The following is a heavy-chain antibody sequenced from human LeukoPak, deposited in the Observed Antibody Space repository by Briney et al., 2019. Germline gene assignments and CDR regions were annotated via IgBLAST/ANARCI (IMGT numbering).Heavy chain of an antibody. CDR1: GFTFSSYS. Sequence: GGSLRLSCAASGFTFSSYSMNWVRQAPGKGLEWVSSISSSSSYIYYADSVKGRFTISRDNAKNSLYLQMNSLRAEDTSVYYCARSPGILGTNYFDYWGQGTLVTVSS. J-gene: IGHJ4*02. CDR2: ISSSSSYI. D-gene: IGHD1-26*01. V-gene: IGHV3-21*01. CDR3: ARSPGILGTNYFDY.